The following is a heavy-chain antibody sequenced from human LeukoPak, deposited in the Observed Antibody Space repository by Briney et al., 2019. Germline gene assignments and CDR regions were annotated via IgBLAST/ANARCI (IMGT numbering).Heavy chain of an antibody. CDR1: GYTFTGYY. Sequence: ASVKVSCKASGYTFTGYYMHWVRQAPGQGLEWMGWINPNSGGTNYAQKFQGRVTMTRDTSISTAYMELSRLRSDDTAVYYCARGPIYCSSTSCPYYFDYWGQGTLVTVSS. J-gene: IGHJ4*02. D-gene: IGHD2-2*01. CDR2: INPNSGGT. V-gene: IGHV1-2*02. CDR3: ARGPIYCSSTSCPYYFDY.